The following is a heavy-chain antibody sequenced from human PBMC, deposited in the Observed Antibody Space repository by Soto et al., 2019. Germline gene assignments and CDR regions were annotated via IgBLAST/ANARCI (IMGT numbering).Heavy chain of an antibody. CDR2: INPNNGAT. D-gene: IGHD1-1*01. Sequence: QVQLVQSGAEVKKPGASVKVSCKAPRYIFTAYFMHWVRQAPGQGLEWMGWINPNNGATHYGLSFQGRVTMTRDTSISTAYIVLSRLRSDDTAVYYCASHDPGARFDPWGQGTLVIVSS. CDR1: RYIFTAYF. V-gene: IGHV1-2*02. J-gene: IGHJ5*02. CDR3: ASHDPGARFDP.